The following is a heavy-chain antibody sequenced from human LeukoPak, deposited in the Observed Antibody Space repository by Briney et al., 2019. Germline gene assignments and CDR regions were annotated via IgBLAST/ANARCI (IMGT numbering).Heavy chain of an antibody. V-gene: IGHV4-39*07. J-gene: IGHJ3*02. CDR3: ARGCSSTSCYTRDAFDI. Sequence: SETLSLTCTGSGGSISSSSYYWGWIRQPPGKGLEWIGSIYYSGSTYYNPSLKSRVTISVDTSKNQFSLKLSSVTAADTAVYYCARGCSSTSCYTRDAFDIWGQGTMVTVSS. CDR2: IYYSGST. CDR1: GGSISSSSYY. D-gene: IGHD2-2*02.